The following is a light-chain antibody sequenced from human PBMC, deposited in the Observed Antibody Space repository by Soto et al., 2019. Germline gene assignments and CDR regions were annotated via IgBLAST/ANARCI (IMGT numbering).Light chain of an antibody. CDR2: VGTGGVVG. V-gene: IGLV9-49*01. CDR3: GADPCSGSNFVYLV. J-gene: IGLJ2*01. CDR1: SGYSNYK. Sequence: QSVLTQPPSASASLGASVTLTCTLSSGYSNYKVDWYQQRPGKGPRFVMRVGTGGVVGSKGDGIPDRFSVLGSGLNRYLTIKNIQEEDESDYHCGADPCSGSNFVYLVFGGGTKVTVL.